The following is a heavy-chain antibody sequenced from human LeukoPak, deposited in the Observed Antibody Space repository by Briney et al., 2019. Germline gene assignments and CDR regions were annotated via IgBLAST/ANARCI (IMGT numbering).Heavy chain of an antibody. CDR2: INHSGST. CDR3: ARAGYYGSGSYGWTDFDY. CDR1: GGSFSGYY. Sequence: PSETLSLTCAVYGGSFSGYYWSWIRQPPGKGLEWIGEINHSGSTNYNPSLKSRVTISVDTSKNQFSLKLSSVTAADTAVYYCARAGYYGSGSYGWTDFDYWGQGTLVTVSS. J-gene: IGHJ4*02. V-gene: IGHV4-34*01. D-gene: IGHD3-10*01.